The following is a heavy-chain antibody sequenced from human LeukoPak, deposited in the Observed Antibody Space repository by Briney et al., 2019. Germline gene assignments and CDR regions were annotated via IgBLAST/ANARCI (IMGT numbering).Heavy chain of an antibody. J-gene: IGHJ4*02. D-gene: IGHD2-2*01. V-gene: IGHV3-23*01. CDR1: GFTFSSYA. Sequence: AGGSLRLSCAASGFTFSSYAMSWVRQAPGKGLEWVSAISGSGGSTYYADSVKGRFTISRDNSKNTLYLQMNSLRAEDTAVYYCAKDGVFPAAMRGENWGQGTLVTVSS. CDR3: AKDGVFPAAMRGEN. CDR2: ISGSGGST.